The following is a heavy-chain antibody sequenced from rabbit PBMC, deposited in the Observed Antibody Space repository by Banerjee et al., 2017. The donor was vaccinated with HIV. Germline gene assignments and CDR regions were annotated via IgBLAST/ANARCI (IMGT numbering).Heavy chain of an antibody. D-gene: IGHD8-1*01. Sequence: QEQLEESGGDLVKPEGSLTLTCTASGFSFSNKYVMCWVRQAPGKGLEWIACIYTAGGTTYYTSWAKGRFTISKTSSTTVTLQMTSLTAADTATYFCARDSYADSSYLDLWGPGTLVTVS. CDR2: IYTAGGTT. V-gene: IGHV1S45*01. CDR3: ARDSYADSSYLDL. J-gene: IGHJ6*01. CDR1: GFSFSNKYV.